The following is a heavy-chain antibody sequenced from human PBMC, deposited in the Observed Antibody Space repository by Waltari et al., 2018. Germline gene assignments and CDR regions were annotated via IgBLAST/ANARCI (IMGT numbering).Heavy chain of an antibody. CDR1: GGSFSGYY. J-gene: IGHJ5*02. D-gene: IGHD3-10*01. V-gene: IGHV4-34*01. CDR2: INHSGST. Sequence: QVQLQQWGAGLLKPSETLSLTCAVYGGSFSGYYWSWIRQPPGKGLEWIGEINHSGSTNYNPSLKSRVTISVDTSKNQFSLKLSSVTAADTAVYYCARVARFGLYNWFDPWGQGTLVTVSS. CDR3: ARVARFGLYNWFDP.